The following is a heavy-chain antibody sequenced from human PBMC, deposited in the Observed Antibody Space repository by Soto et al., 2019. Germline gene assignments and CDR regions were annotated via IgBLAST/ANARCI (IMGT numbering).Heavy chain of an antibody. Sequence: PEGSLRLSCAASGFTFSDHYMDWVRQAPGKGLEWVGRTRNKANSYTTEYAASVKGRFTISRDDSKNSLYLQMNSLKTEDTAVYYCARGYSRYRAFDTWGQGTMVTVSS. CDR2: TRNKANSYTT. CDR3: ARGYSRYRAFDT. D-gene: IGHD6-13*01. V-gene: IGHV3-72*01. J-gene: IGHJ3*02. CDR1: GFTFSDHY.